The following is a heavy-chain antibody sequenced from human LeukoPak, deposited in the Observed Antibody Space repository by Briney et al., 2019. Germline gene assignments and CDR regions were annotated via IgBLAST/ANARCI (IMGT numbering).Heavy chain of an antibody. CDR2: IYYSGST. D-gene: IGHD2-2*01. CDR3: ARLTGYQLLSAAFDI. V-gene: IGHV4-39*01. J-gene: IGHJ3*02. Sequence: PSETLSLTCTVSGGSISSYYWSWIRQPPGKGLEWIGSIYYSGSTYYNPSLKSRVTISVDTSKNQFSLKLSSVTAADTAVYYCARLTGYQLLSAAFDIWGQGTMVTVSS. CDR1: GGSISSYY.